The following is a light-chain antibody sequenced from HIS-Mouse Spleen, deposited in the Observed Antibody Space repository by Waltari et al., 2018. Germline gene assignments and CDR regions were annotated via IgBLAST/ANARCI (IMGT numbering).Light chain of an antibody. CDR2: GAS. J-gene: IGKJ1*01. CDR1: QSVSSSY. Sequence: EIVLTQSPCTLSLSPGERATLSCRASQSVSSSYLAWYQQKPGQAPRLLIYGASSRATGIPDRFSGSGSGTDFTLTISRLEPEDFAVYYCQQYGSSLWTFGQGTKVEIK. V-gene: IGKV3-20*01. CDR3: QQYGSSLWT.